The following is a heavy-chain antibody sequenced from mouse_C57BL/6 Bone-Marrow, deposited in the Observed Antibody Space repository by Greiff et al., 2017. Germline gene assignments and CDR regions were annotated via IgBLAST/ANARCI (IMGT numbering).Heavy chain of an antibody. CDR3: ATHYYYGSSYEDY. D-gene: IGHD1-1*01. CDR1: GYAFTNYL. Sequence: VQLQESGAELVRPGTSEKVSCKASGYAFTNYLIEWVKQRPGQGLEWIGVINPGSGGTNYNEKFKGKATLTADKSSSTAYMQLSSLTSEDSAVYFCATHYYYGSSYEDYWGQGTTLTVSS. J-gene: IGHJ2*01. CDR2: INPGSGGT. V-gene: IGHV1-54*01.